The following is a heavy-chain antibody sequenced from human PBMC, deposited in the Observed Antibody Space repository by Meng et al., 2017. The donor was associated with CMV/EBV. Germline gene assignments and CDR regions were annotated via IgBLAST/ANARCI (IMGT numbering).Heavy chain of an antibody. CDR1: GFTFSSYA. CDR3: AREDRPLVHCSSTSCRTNYYYYGMDV. J-gene: IGHJ6*02. CDR2: IKQDGSEK. V-gene: IGHV3-7*01. D-gene: IGHD2-2*01. Sequence: GESLKISCAASGFTFSSYAMHWVRQAPGKGLEWVANIKQDGSEKYYVDSVKGRFTISRDNAKNSLYLQMNSLRAEDTAVYYCAREDRPLVHCSSTSCRTNYYYYGMDVWGQGTTVTVSS.